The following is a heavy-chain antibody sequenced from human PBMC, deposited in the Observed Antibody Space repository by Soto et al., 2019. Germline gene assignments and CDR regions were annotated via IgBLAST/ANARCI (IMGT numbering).Heavy chain of an antibody. D-gene: IGHD3-22*01. Sequence: QVQLVQSGAEVKKPGASVKVSCKAPGYTFTSYGISWVRQAPGQGLEWMGWISAYNGNTNYAQKLQGRVTMTTDTSTSTAYMELRSLRSDDTAVYYCARVFGRGGYYSVGYFDYWGQGTLVTVSS. V-gene: IGHV1-18*01. CDR3: ARVFGRGGYYSVGYFDY. J-gene: IGHJ4*02. CDR2: ISAYNGNT. CDR1: GYTFTSYG.